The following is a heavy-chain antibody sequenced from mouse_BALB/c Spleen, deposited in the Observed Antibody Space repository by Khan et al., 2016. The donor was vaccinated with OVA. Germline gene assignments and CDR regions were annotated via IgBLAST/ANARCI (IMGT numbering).Heavy chain of an antibody. CDR1: GFTFSTFG. Sequence: EVQLQESGGDLVKPGGSLKLSCAASGFTFSTFGMSWVRQSPDRRLEWVATINTGGFYTYYPDIVKGRFTISRDNAKSTLYLQMSSLKSEDTAMYYCTRLAYYYNSEGFAYWGQGTLVTVSA. J-gene: IGHJ3*01. CDR2: INTGGFYT. D-gene: IGHD1-1*01. CDR3: TRLAYYYNSEGFAY. V-gene: IGHV5-6*01.